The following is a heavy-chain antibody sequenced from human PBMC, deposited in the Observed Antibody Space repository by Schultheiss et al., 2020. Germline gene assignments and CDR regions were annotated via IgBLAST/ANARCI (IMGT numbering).Heavy chain of an antibody. D-gene: IGHD6-19*01. CDR1: GYTFTSYG. CDR3: ASLPQWLAPYFDY. Sequence: SVKVSCKASGYTFTSYGISWVRQAPGQGLEWMGRIIPILGIANYAQKFQGRVTITRDTSASTAYMELSSLRSEDTAVYYCASLPQWLAPYFDYWGQGTLVTVSS. V-gene: IGHV1-69*04. J-gene: IGHJ4*02. CDR2: IIPILGIA.